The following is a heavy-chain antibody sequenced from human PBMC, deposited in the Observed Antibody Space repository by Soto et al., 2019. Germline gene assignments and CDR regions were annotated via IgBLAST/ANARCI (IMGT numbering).Heavy chain of an antibody. CDR2: ISAAGDP. V-gene: IGHV3-13*05. CDR3: ARTDRDFYGLDV. J-gene: IGHJ6*02. CDR1: GFTFRNYD. Sequence: EVQLVESGGGLVQPGGSLRLSCEASGFTFRNYDMHWVRQGKGKGLEWVSGISAAGDPDYADSVEGRFTISRENAQNSFFLQMNSLRVGDTAVYYCARTDRDFYGLDVWGQRTTVIVSS.